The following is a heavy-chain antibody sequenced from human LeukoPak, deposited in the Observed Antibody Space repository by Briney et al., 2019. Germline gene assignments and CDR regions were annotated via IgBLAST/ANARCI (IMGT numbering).Heavy chain of an antibody. J-gene: IGHJ4*02. Sequence: SETLSLTCTVSGGSISSYYWSWIRQPPGKGLEWIGYIYHSGSTNYNPSLKSRVTISVDTSKNQFSLKLSSVTAADTAVYYCARLRFGELPPGYFDYWGQGTLVTVSS. CDR2: IYHSGST. D-gene: IGHD3-10*01. CDR3: ARLRFGELPPGYFDY. CDR1: GGSISSYY. V-gene: IGHV4-59*08.